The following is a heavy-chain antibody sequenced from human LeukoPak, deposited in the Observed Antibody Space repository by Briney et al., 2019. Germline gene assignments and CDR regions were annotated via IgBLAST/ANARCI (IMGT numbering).Heavy chain of an antibody. CDR2: INWNGDST. J-gene: IGHJ5*02. Sequence: GGSLRLSCAASGFTVSSNYMSWVRQAPGKGLEWVSGINWNGDSTGYADSVRGRFTISRDNAKNSLYLQINSLKAEDTAFYYCARDPEGAGWFDPWGQGTLVTVSS. CDR3: ARDPEGAGWFDP. V-gene: IGHV3-20*04. CDR1: GFTVSSNY. D-gene: IGHD1-14*01.